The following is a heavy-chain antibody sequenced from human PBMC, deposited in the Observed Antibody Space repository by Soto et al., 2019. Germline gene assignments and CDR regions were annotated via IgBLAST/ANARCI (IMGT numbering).Heavy chain of an antibody. D-gene: IGHD2-2*02. J-gene: IGHJ4*02. Sequence: QVQLVQSGAEVKTPGSSLKVSCKVSGSRFSNYVISWVRQAPGHGLGWLGQIIPIFNSTKYAQNFQGRVTITADKSTSTASLELSSLRSDDTAVYYCAREGRGKKAGYNGLVSLGYWCQGTLVTVSS. V-gene: IGHV1-69*06. CDR3: AREGRGKKAGYNGLVSLGY. CDR1: GSRFSNYV. CDR2: IIPIFNST.